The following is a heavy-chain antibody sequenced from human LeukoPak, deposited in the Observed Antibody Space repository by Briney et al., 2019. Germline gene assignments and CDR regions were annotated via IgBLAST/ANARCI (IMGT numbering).Heavy chain of an antibody. V-gene: IGHV4-39*07. J-gene: IGHJ5*02. CDR2: IYYTGGT. D-gene: IGHD3-3*01. CDR3: ARNDFWSGYYATRIKYNWFDP. Sequence: SETLSLTCTVSGGSIITSSYYWGWIRQPPGKGLQWIGNIYYTGGTRYNPSLKSRVTISVDTSKNQFSLKLSSVTAADTAVYYCARNDFWSGYYATRIKYNWFDPWGQGTLVTVSS. CDR1: GGSIITSSYY.